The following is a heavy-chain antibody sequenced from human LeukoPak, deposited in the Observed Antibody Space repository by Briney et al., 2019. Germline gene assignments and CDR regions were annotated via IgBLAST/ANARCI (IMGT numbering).Heavy chain of an antibody. CDR3: ARVPAYYYDSSGYGDV. Sequence: GGSLRLSCAASGFTFSSYSMNWVRQAPGKGLEWVSYISSSSNTIYYADSVKGRFTISRDNAKNSLCLQMNSLRAEDTAVYYCARVPAYYYDSSGYGDVWGKGTTVTVSS. D-gene: IGHD3-22*01. CDR1: GFTFSSYS. V-gene: IGHV3-48*01. J-gene: IGHJ6*04. CDR2: ISSSSNTI.